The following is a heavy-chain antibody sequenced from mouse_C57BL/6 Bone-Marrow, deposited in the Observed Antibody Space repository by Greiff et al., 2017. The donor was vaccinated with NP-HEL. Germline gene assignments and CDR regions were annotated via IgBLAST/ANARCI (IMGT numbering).Heavy chain of an antibody. J-gene: IGHJ1*03. V-gene: IGHV2-2*01. CDR2: IWSGGST. CDR1: GFSLTRYG. CDR3: ARDGYYGYFDV. D-gene: IGHD2-3*01. Sequence: VQLQQSGPGLVQPSQSLSITCTVSGFSLTRYGVHWVRQSPGRGLDWLGWIWSGGSTDYNAALISRLSISKDNSKSQVFLKMNMLQADDTAIYYCARDGYYGYFDVWGTGTTVTVSS.